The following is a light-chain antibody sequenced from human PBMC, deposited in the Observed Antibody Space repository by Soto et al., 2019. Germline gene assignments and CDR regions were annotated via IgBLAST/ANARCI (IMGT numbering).Light chain of an antibody. CDR1: SGSIASNY. CDR2: EDN. V-gene: IGLV6-57*04. Sequence: NFILTQPHSVSESPGKTVTISCTRSSGSIASNYVQWYQQRPGSAPTTVIYEDNQRPSGVPDRFSGSIDSSSNSASLTISGLKTEDEADYYCQSYDSSNHVVFGGGT. J-gene: IGLJ2*01. CDR3: QSYDSSNHVV.